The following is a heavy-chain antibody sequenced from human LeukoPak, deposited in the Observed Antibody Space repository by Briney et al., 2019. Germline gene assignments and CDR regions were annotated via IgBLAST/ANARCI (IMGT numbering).Heavy chain of an antibody. Sequence: SQTLSLTCAVSGGSISSGGYYWSWIRQPPGKGLEWIGEINHSGSTNYNPSLKSRVTISVDTSKNQFSLKLSSVTAADTAVYYCARVPYYYDSSGYGFDYWGQGTLVTVSS. D-gene: IGHD3-22*01. CDR2: INHSGST. CDR3: ARVPYYYDSSGYGFDY. V-gene: IGHV4-30-2*01. CDR1: GGSISSGGYY. J-gene: IGHJ4*02.